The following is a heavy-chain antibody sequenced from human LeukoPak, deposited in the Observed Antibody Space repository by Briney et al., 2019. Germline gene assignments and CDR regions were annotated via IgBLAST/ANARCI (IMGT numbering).Heavy chain of an antibody. CDR2: ISYDGSNK. V-gene: IGHV3-30*18. CDR3: AKDIAGNGY. J-gene: IGHJ4*02. D-gene: IGHD1-1*01. CDR1: GFTFSSYG. Sequence: PGGSLILSCAASGFTFSSYGMHWVRQAPGKGLEWVAVISYDGSNKYYADSVKGRFTISRDNSKNTLYLQMNSLRAEDTAVYYCAKDIAGNGYWGQGTLVTVSS.